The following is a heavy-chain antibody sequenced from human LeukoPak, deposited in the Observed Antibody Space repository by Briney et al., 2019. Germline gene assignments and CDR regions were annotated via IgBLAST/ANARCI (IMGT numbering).Heavy chain of an antibody. Sequence: SETLSLTCAVYGGSFSGYYWSWIRQPPGKGLEWIGEINHSGSTNYNPSLKSRVTISVDTSKNQFSLKLTSVTAADTAVYYCARDLNGGIAVAGHYQYYYMDVWGKGTTVTISS. J-gene: IGHJ6*03. CDR2: INHSGST. CDR1: GGSFSGYY. V-gene: IGHV4-34*01. CDR3: ARDLNGGIAVAGHYQYYYMDV. D-gene: IGHD6-19*01.